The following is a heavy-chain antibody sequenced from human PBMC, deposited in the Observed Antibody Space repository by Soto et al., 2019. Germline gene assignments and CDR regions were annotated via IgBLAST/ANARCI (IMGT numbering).Heavy chain of an antibody. J-gene: IGHJ5*02. CDR3: ARGVGYCSSTSYDKTPDWFDP. V-gene: IGHV1-2*04. CDR2: INPNSGGT. Sequence: ASVKVSCKASGYTFTGYYMHWVRQAPGQGLEWMGWINPNSGGTNYAQKFQGWVTMTRDTSISTAYMELSRLRSDDTAVYYCARGVGYCSSTSYDKTPDWFDPWGQGTLVTVSS. D-gene: IGHD2-2*01. CDR1: GYTFTGYY.